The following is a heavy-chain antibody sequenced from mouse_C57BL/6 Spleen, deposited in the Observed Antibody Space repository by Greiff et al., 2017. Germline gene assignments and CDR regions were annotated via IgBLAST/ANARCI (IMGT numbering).Heavy chain of an antibody. CDR2: IHPNSGST. Sequence: QVQLQQPGAELVKPGASVKLSCKASGYTFTSYWMHWVKQRPGHGLEWIGMIHPNSGSTNYNEKFKSKATLTVDKSSSTAYMQLSSLTSEDSAVYYCAREGLDWFAYWGQGTLVTVSA. CDR3: AREGLDWFAY. CDR1: GYTFTSYW. J-gene: IGHJ3*01. V-gene: IGHV1-64*01. D-gene: IGHD2-13*01.